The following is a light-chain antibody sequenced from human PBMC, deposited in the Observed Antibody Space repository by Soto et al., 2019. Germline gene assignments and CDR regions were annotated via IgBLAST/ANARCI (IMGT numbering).Light chain of an antibody. Sequence: DIQMTQSPSSLSASVGDRVTITCRASQSISNYLNCYQQKPGKAPELLIYAASSMQSGVPSRFSGSGSGTNFTLTIRSLQTDDSATYWCQQSFLPLWPFGQGTKVEV. CDR1: QSISNY. CDR3: QQSFLPLWP. V-gene: IGKV1-39*01. CDR2: AAS. J-gene: IGKJ1*01.